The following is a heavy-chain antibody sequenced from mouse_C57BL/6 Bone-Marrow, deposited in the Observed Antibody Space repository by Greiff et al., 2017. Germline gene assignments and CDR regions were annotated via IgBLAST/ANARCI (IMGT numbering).Heavy chain of an antibody. CDR2: IHPNSGST. D-gene: IGHD4-1*01. Sequence: QVQLQQSGAGLVKPGASVKLSCQASGYTFTSSWMHWVKQRPGQGLEWIGMIHPNSGSTNYNEKFKSQATLTVDKSSSTAYMQLSSLTSEDSGVYCCARGANSRGQCATLPCS. J-gene: IGHJ2*01. CDR3: ARGANS. CDR1: GYTFTSSW. V-gene: IGHV1-64*01.